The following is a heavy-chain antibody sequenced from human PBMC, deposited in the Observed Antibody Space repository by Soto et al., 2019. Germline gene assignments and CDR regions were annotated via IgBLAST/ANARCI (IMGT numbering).Heavy chain of an antibody. CDR1: GGSIRGGYY. CDR3: ARCRFYSSTWYTAFDI. D-gene: IGHD6-13*01. V-gene: IGHV4-39*01. CDR2: VSNTGNT. Sequence: QLQLQESGPGLVKPSETLSLTCSFSGGSIRGGYYWGWVRQPPGKGLEWIGCVSNTGNTYQSPSLKSRLIISADTPNNQFSLRLSSVTAEDTAVYYCARCRFYSSTWYTAFDIWGHGTAVTVPS. J-gene: IGHJ3*02.